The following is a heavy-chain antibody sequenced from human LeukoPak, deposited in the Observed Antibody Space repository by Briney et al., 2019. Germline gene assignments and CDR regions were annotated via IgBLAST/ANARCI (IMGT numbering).Heavy chain of an antibody. CDR2: INSDGSST. V-gene: IGHV3-74*01. Sequence: GGSLRLSCAASGFTFSSYWMHWVRQAPGKGLVWVSRINSDGSSTSYADSVKGRFTISRDNAKNTLYLQMNSLRAEDTAVYYCARITYYDILTGYTDDAFDTWGQGTMVTVSS. J-gene: IGHJ3*02. CDR3: ARITYYDILTGYTDDAFDT. CDR1: GFTFSSYW. D-gene: IGHD3-9*01.